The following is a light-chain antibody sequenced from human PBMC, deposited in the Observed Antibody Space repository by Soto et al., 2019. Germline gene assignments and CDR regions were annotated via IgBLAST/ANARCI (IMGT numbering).Light chain of an antibody. CDR2: DAS. J-gene: IGKJ4*01. CDR3: QKRSNRPLT. CDR1: QSVKSL. V-gene: IGKV3-11*01. Sequence: EIVLTQSPATLSLSPGERATLSCRASQSVKSLLGWYHQKPGQAPRLLLYDASYRATGIPARFSGSGSGTDFTLTISSLEPDDFGVYYCQKRSNRPLTFGGGTKVQIK.